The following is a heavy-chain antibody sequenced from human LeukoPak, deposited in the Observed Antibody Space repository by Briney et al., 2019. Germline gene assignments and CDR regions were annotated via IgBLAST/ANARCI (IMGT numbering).Heavy chain of an antibody. V-gene: IGHV4-59*01. CDR1: GGSISSYY. Sequence: SETLSLTCTVSGGSISSYYWSWIRQPPGKGLEWIGYIYYSGSTNYNPSLKSRVTISVDTSKNQFSLKLSSVTAADTAVYYCARAPIVGATDAFDIWGQGTRSPSLQ. CDR3: ARAPIVGATDAFDI. D-gene: IGHD1-26*01. J-gene: IGHJ3*02. CDR2: IYYSGST.